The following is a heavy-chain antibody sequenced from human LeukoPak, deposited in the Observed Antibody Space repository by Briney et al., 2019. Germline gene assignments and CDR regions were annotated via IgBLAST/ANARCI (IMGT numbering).Heavy chain of an antibody. D-gene: IGHD5-18*01. CDR2: ISYDGSNK. CDR1: GSTFSSYA. J-gene: IGHJ3*02. V-gene: IGHV3-30-3*01. CDR3: AREDMVNDAFDI. Sequence: PGRSLRLSCAASGSTFSSYAMHWVRQAPGKGLEWVAVISYDGSNKYYADSVKGRFTISRDNSKNTLYPQMNSLRAEDTAVYYCAREDMVNDAFDIWGQGTMVTVSS.